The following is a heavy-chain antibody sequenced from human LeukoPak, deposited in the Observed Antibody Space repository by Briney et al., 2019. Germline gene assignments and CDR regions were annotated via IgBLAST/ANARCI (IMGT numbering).Heavy chain of an antibody. J-gene: IGHJ5*02. Sequence: SETLSLTCTVSGGSISSYYWSWIRQPPGKGLEWIGYIYYSGSTNYNPSLKSRVTISVDTSKNQFSLKLSSVTAADTAVYYCARHAGFYSRFDPWGRGTLVTVSS. V-gene: IGHV4-59*08. CDR1: GGSISSYY. CDR3: ARHAGFYSRFDP. CDR2: IYYSGST. D-gene: IGHD2/OR15-2a*01.